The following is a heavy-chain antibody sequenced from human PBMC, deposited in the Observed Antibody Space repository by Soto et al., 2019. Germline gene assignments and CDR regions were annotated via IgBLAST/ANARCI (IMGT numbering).Heavy chain of an antibody. CDR3: ARDKEMSGSYHDWFDP. CDR1: GGTFSSYA. V-gene: IGHV1-69*05. Sequence: SVKVSCKASGGTFSSYAISWVRQAPGQGLEWMGGIIPIFGTANYAQKFQGRVTITRDTSASTAYMELSSLRSEDTAVYYCARDKEMSGSYHDWFDPWGQGTLVTVSS. D-gene: IGHD1-26*01. CDR2: IIPIFGTA. J-gene: IGHJ5*02.